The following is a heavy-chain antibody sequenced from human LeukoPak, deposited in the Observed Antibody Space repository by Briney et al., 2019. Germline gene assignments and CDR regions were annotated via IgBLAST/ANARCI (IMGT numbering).Heavy chain of an antibody. CDR3: AKGSASSRPYYFDY. V-gene: IGHV3-23*01. CDR2: ITDTGGDT. CDR1: GFTFSNYA. Sequence: PGGPLRLSCAASGFTFSNYAMSWVRKAPGKGLEWFSAITDTGGDTYYADSVKGRFTISRDNSKNTLDLQMSSLRAEDTAVYYCAKGSASSRPYYFDYWGQGALVTVSS. J-gene: IGHJ4*02. D-gene: IGHD2-15*01.